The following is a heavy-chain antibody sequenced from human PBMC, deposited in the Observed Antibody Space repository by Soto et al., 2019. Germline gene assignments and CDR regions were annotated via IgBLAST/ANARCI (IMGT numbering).Heavy chain of an antibody. J-gene: IGHJ5*02. CDR1: GYSFTNND. V-gene: IGHV1-8*01. CDR2: MNPGSGGT. Sequence: ASVKVSCKASGYSFTNNDVSWVRQATGQGLEWMGWMNPGSGGTGYAQKFQGRVTMTRDISIATAYLELSSLRSDDTAIYYCARMATFGSLNWFDPWGQGTLVTVSS. D-gene: IGHD3-16*01. CDR3: ARMATFGSLNWFDP.